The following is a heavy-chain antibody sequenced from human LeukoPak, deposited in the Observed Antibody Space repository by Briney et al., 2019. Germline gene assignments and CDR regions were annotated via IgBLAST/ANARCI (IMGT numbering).Heavy chain of an antibody. J-gene: IGHJ6*03. V-gene: IGHV1-2*06. D-gene: IGHD2-2*01. CDR1: GYTFTGYY. CDR3: ARATEYQLHYYYYTDV. Sequence: ASVKVSCKASGYTFTGYYMHWVRQAPGQGLEWMGRINPNGGGTNYAQKFQGRVTMTRDTSISTAYMELSRLRSDDTAVYYCARATEYQLHYYYYTDVWGKGTTVTVSS. CDR2: INPNGGGT.